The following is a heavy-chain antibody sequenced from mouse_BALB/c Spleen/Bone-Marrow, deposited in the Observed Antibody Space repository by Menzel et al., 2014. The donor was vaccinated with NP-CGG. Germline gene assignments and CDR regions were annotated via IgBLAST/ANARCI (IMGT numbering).Heavy chain of an antibody. Sequence: QVQLQQSGAELVRPGASVKVSCKASGYTFTNYWINWVRQRPGQGLEWIGNIYPSDSYSNYNQKFKDEATLTVDKSSSTAYMQLSSPTSEDSAVYYCTRRDRYDYYGVGYWGQGTSVTVSS. CDR2: IYPSDSYS. CDR1: GYTFTNYW. D-gene: IGHD2-14*01. V-gene: IGHV1-69*02. J-gene: IGHJ4*01. CDR3: TRRDRYDYYGVGY.